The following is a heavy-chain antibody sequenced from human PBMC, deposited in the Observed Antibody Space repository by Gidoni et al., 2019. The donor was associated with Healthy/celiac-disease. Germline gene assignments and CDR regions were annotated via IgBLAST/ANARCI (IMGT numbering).Heavy chain of an antibody. CDR1: GFTVSSNY. D-gene: IGHD4-17*01. Sequence: EVPLVEAGGGLVQPGGSLRLSCAASGFTVSSNYMSWVRQAPGKGLEWVSVIYSGGSTYYADSVKGRFTISRDNSKNTLYLQMNSLRAEDTAVYYCASNDYGDYVGFDYWGQGTLVTVSS. J-gene: IGHJ4*02. CDR2: IYSGGST. V-gene: IGHV3-66*01. CDR3: ASNDYGDYVGFDY.